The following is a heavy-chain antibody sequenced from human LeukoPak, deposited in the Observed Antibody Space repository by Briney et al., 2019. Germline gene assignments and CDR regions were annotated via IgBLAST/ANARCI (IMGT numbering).Heavy chain of an antibody. CDR2: ISYDGSNR. CDR1: GFTFSSYG. J-gene: IGHJ4*02. CDR3: AKRGTYYYDSSGYWAFDY. V-gene: IGHV3-30*18. Sequence: GGSLRLSCAVSGFTFSSYGMRWVRQAPGKGLEWVAVISYDGSNRYYADSVKGRFTISRDNSKNTLYLQMNSLRAEDTAVYYCAKRGTYYYDSSGYWAFDYWGQGTLVTVSS. D-gene: IGHD3-22*01.